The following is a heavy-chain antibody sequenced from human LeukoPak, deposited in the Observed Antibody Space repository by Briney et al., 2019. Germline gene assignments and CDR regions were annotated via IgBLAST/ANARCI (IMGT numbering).Heavy chain of an antibody. J-gene: IGHJ6*03. CDR3: AKDAQIAVAGTYYYYMDV. Sequence: GGSLRLSCAASGFTFSSHGMHWVRQAPGKGLEWVAVISDDGRNKYYADSVKGRFTISRDNSKNTLYLQMNSLRAEDTAVYYCAKDAQIAVAGTYYYYMDVWGKGTTVTVSS. CDR1: GFTFSSHG. CDR2: ISDDGRNK. V-gene: IGHV3-30*18. D-gene: IGHD6-19*01.